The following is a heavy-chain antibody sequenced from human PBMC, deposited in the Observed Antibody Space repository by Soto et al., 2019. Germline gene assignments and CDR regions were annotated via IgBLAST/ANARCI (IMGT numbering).Heavy chain of an antibody. V-gene: IGHV4-34*01. Sequence: QVQLQQWGAGLVKPSETLSLSCAVYGQSFSGHSWAWIRQPPGKGLEWIGEINESGSTYYNPSLKCRVTISTDKSKNQFSPKLSSVSAADTAAYFCARGSGIVALPGELEDVKYDYWGQGTLVNVSS. CDR1: GQSFSGHS. J-gene: IGHJ4*02. CDR3: ARGSGIVALPGELEDVKYDY. D-gene: IGHD1-1*01. CDR2: INESGST.